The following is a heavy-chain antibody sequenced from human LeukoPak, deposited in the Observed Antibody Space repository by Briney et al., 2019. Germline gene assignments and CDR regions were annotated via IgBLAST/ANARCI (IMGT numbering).Heavy chain of an antibody. D-gene: IGHD3-10*01. V-gene: IGHV3-23*01. CDR1: GFTFSNYA. CDR2: ISSSGGST. Sequence: PGGSLRLSCAASGFTFSNYAMGCVRQAPGKGLEWGSAISSSGGSTNYADSVKGRFTISRDNSRNTLYLQMNSLRAEDTAVYYCAKGSGRYGSGSYSDCWGQGTLVTVSS. CDR3: AKGSGRYGSGSYSDC. J-gene: IGHJ4*02.